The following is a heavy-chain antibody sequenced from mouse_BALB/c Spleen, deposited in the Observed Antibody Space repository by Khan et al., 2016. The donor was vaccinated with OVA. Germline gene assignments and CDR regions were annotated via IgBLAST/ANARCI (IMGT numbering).Heavy chain of an antibody. V-gene: IGHV3-2*02. Sequence: QLEESGPGLVKPSQSLSLTCTVTRYSITSDYAWNWIRQFPGNKLEWMGYISYSGRTSYNPSLKSRISITRDTSKNQFFLQLNSVTTEDTATYYCARAVTITTVVATDFDYWGQGTTLTVSS. CDR1: RYSITSDYA. CDR2: ISYSGRT. D-gene: IGHD1-1*01. J-gene: IGHJ2*01. CDR3: ARAVTITTVVATDFDY.